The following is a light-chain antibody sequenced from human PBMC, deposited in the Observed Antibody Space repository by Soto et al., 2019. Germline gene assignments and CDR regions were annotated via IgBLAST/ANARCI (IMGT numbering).Light chain of an antibody. CDR3: QQYNNWPPWT. V-gene: IGKV3-20*01. CDR2: GAS. CDR1: QSVSNDF. Sequence: EIVLTQSPGILSLSPGERATLSCRASQSVSNDFLAWYQQKPGQAPRLLIYGASTRATDVPDRFSGSGSGADFTLTISRLEPEDFAVYYCQQYNNWPPWTFGQGTKVEIQ. J-gene: IGKJ1*01.